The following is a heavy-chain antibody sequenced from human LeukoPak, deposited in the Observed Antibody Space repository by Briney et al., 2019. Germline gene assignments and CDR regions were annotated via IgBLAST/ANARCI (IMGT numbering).Heavy chain of an antibody. CDR1: AFTFSSNW. Sequence: PGGSLRLSCAASAFTFSSNWMHWVRQAPGKGLVWVSGSNSDGSRTNYADSVKGRFTISRDNARNTLYLQMNSLRVEDTAVYYCASRASSSYGLAVWGQGTTVTVSS. CDR2: SNSDGSRT. J-gene: IGHJ6*02. CDR3: ASRASSSYGLAV. D-gene: IGHD6-13*01. V-gene: IGHV3-74*01.